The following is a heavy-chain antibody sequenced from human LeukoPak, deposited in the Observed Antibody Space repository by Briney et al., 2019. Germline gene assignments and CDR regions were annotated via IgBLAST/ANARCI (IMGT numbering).Heavy chain of an antibody. V-gene: IGHV3-33*01. D-gene: IGHD6-13*01. CDR1: GFTFSSYG. CDR3: ARGGQQLVLDY. Sequence: PGRSLRLSCAASGFTFSSYGMHWVRQAPGKGLEWVAVIWYDGSNKYYADSVKGRFTISRDNSKNTLYLQMNSLRAEDTAVYCCARGGQQLVLDYWGQGTLVTVSS. J-gene: IGHJ4*02. CDR2: IWYDGSNK.